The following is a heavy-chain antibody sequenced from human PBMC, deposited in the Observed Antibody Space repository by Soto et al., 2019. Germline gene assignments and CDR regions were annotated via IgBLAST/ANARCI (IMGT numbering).Heavy chain of an antibody. V-gene: IGHV1-18*01. CDR2: ISADNGDT. CDR1: GYTFTTFG. CDR3: ARCYCSAGSCFTCWHFDL. Sequence: QVQVVQSGAEVKKPGASVKVACKASGYTFTTFGMSWVRQAPGQGLERMGWISADNGDTNSAQKFQDRVTMTTDTSTNTAYMELRSLTSDDTAVYYCARCYCSAGSCFTCWHFDLWGRCTLVTVSS. J-gene: IGHJ2*01. D-gene: IGHD2-15*01.